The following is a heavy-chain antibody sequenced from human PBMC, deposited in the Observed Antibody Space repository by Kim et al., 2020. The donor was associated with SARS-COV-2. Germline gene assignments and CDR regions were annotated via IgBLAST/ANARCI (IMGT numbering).Heavy chain of an antibody. D-gene: IGHD3-10*01. J-gene: IGHJ4*02. CDR3: TRHEPSGAY. Sequence: LSLTCAASGFTFSDSDINWVRQASGKGLEWVGRIRSKANSYATTYAASVKGRFTISRNDSKNTAYLQMNSLKTEDTAVYYCTRHEPSGAYWGQGTLV. CDR2: IRSKANSYAT. CDR1: GFTFSDSD. V-gene: IGHV3-73*01.